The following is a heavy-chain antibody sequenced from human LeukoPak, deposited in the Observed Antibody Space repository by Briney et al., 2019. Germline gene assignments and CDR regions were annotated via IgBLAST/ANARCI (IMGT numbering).Heavy chain of an antibody. CDR1: GYTFSTYD. J-gene: IGHJ4*02. CDR3: ARVFGGRGIGF. CDR2: MNPKSGDT. Sequence: GASVKVSCKASGYTFSTYDINWVRQATGQGLEWMGWMNPKSGDTAYAPKFQGRVSMTRNTSTDTAYMELSTLRSEDTAIYYCARVFGGRGIGFWGQGTQVTVSS. V-gene: IGHV1-8*01. D-gene: IGHD4-23*01.